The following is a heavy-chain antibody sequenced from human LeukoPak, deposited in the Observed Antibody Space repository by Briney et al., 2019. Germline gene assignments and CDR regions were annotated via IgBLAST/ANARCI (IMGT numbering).Heavy chain of an antibody. CDR3: ARDSGNNWFDP. CDR1: GCSISSGGYY. CDR2: IYYSGST. J-gene: IGHJ5*02. V-gene: IGHV4-31*03. D-gene: IGHD1-26*01. Sequence: SETLSLTCTVSGCSISSGGYYWSWIRQHPGTGLVWIGYIYYSGSTYYNPSLKSRVTISVDTSKNQFSLKLSSVTAADTAVYYCARDSGNNWFDPWGQGTLATVSS.